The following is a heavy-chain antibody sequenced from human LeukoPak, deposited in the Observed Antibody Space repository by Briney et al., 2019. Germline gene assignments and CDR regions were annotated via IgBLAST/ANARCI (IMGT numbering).Heavy chain of an antibody. CDR3: ARRASAFEYFVY. V-gene: IGHV5-51*01. CDR1: GYSFASSW. D-gene: IGHD3-10*01. J-gene: IGHJ4*02. CDR2: IYPGDSDT. Sequence: PGESLKISCKGSGYSFASSWIGWVRQMPGKGLEWMGIIYPGDSDTRYSPSFQGQVTISADKSISTAYLQWSSLKASDAAIYYCARRASAFEYFVYWGQGTLVTVSS.